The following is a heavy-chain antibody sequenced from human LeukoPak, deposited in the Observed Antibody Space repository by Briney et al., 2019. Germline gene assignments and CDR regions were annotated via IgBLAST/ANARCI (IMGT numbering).Heavy chain of an antibody. CDR2: INRDGGSA. D-gene: IGHD2-21*02. V-gene: IGHV3-74*01. J-gene: IGHJ4*02. CDR1: GFTLFDYW. Sequence: GGSLRLSCTASGFTLFDYWMHWVRQAPGEGLVWVSRINRDGGSAGYADFVRGRFSISRDNAKNTVSLQMDNLRVEDTAVYFCARGKRGVGDSYSYFDYWGQGALVTVSS. CDR3: ARGKRGVGDSYSYFDY.